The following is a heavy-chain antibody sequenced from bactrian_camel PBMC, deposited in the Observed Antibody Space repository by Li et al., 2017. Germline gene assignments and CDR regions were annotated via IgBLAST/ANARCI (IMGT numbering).Heavy chain of an antibody. CDR1: GLTHKDGD. J-gene: IGHJ4*01. CDR3: AAAYSGGYSNACIPRLYNY. D-gene: IGHD2*01. CDR2: ISSDGRT. V-gene: IGHV3S55*01. Sequence: HVQLVESGGGSVQAGESLTLTCTVSGLTHKDGDWGWYRQAPGNECEMVAFISSDGRTVYADSVKGRFTISRDNAKNTLYLQMNSLKTEDTAMYYCAAAYSGGYSNACIPRLYNYWGQGTQVTVS.